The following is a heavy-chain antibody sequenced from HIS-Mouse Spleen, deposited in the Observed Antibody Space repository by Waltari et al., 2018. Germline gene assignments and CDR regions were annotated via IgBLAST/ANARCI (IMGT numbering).Heavy chain of an antibody. CDR3: AREIPYSSSWYDWYFDL. J-gene: IGHJ2*01. Sequence: QLQLQESGPGLVKPSETLSLTCTVSGGSISSSSYYWGWIRQPPGKGLEWIGSIYYSGSTYYNQSIKGRVTISVDTSKSQFSRKLSSVTAADTAVYYCAREIPYSSSWYDWYFDLWGRGTLVTVSS. V-gene: IGHV4-39*07. CDR1: GGSISSSSYY. CDR2: IYYSGST. D-gene: IGHD6-13*01.